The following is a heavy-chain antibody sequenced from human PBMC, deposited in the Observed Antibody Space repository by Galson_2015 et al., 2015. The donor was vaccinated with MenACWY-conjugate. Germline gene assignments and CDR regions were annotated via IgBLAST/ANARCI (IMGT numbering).Heavy chain of an antibody. CDR3: ARRGSTLDGRPGWFDP. CDR2: ISSGHIYS. J-gene: IGHJ5*02. CDR1: GFTFSDYY. D-gene: IGHD5/OR15-5a*01. Sequence: SLRLSCAASGFTFSDYYMSWIRQAPGKGLEWVAYISSGHIYSNHADSVKGRFTISRDNAKNSLFLQMNSLRAEDTAVYFCARRGSTLDGRPGWFDPWGQGTLVTVSS. V-gene: IGHV3-11*06.